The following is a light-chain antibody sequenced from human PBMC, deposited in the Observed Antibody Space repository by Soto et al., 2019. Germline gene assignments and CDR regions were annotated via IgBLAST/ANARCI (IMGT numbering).Light chain of an antibody. CDR3: QQYDVSPIT. J-gene: IGKJ1*01. Sequence: DIQMTQSPSSLSASVGDRVTITCXASQDINNYLNWYQQKPGKAPKLLIFDATNLETGVPSRFSGSGSGTDFTLTITRLEPEDFAVYFCQQYDVSPITFGLGTKVDIK. CDR1: QDINNY. V-gene: IGKV1-33*01. CDR2: DAT.